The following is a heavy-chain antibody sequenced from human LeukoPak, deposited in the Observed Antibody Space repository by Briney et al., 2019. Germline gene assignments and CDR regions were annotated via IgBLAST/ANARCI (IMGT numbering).Heavy chain of an antibody. CDR3: ARRRGYSYGYAIWFVP. CDR2: MNPNSGNT. V-gene: IGHV1-8*01. D-gene: IGHD5-18*01. CDR1: GYTFTSYD. Sequence: ASVKLSCKASGYTFTSYDIDWVRQATGQGLEWMGGMNPNSGNTGYAQKFQGRVTMTRNTSISTASMELSSLRSEATAVYYCARRRGYSYGYAIWFVPSGQGNLVTVSS. J-gene: IGHJ5*02.